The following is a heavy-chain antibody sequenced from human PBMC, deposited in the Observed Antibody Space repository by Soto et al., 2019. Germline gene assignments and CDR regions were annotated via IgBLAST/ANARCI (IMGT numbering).Heavy chain of an antibody. V-gene: IGHV3-33*01. J-gene: IGHJ4*02. CDR1: GFTFSSYG. Sequence: QVQLVESGGGVVQPGRSLRLSWAACGFTFSSYGMHWVRQAPGKGLEWVAVIWFDGSNKFYADSVKGRFTISRDNSKNTVSLQMNSLRDEDSAAYYCATTGPYWGQGTLVTVSS. CDR2: IWFDGSNK. CDR3: ATTGPY.